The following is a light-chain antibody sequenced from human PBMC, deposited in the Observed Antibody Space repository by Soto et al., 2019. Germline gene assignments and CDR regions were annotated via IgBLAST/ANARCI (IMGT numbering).Light chain of an antibody. CDR3: QQYGSSPRT. CDR2: GAS. J-gene: IGKJ1*01. V-gene: IGKV3-20*01. CDR1: QSVSSNY. Sequence: IVLTQSPGTLSLSPGERGALSCRASQSVSSNYVAWYQQKPGQAPRLRISGASTRATGIPEKFTGSGAGTDFTLTISRLEPEDFALYYCQQYGSSPRTFGQGTKVDI.